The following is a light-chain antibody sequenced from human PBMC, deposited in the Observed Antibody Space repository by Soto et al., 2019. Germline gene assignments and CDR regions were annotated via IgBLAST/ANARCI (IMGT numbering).Light chain of an antibody. CDR1: SSDVGAYDY. J-gene: IGLJ3*02. CDR3: CSLAGRYILV. CDR2: DVN. V-gene: IGLV2-11*01. Sequence: QSALTQPRSVSGSPGQSVTISCTGSSSDVGAYDYVSWYQHHPGKAPKLIIYDVNKRPSGVPNRFSGSKSGDTASLTISGLQAEDEADYYCCSLAGRYILVFGGGNKVTVL.